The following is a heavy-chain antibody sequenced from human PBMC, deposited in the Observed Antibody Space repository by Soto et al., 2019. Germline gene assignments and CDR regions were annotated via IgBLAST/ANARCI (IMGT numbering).Heavy chain of an antibody. J-gene: IGHJ4*02. CDR2: IYYSGSS. D-gene: IGHD3-10*01. CDR3: ARDSDYYSSGSFDY. CDR1: GYSISSGYY. Sequence: SETLSLTCAASGYSISSGYYWGWLRQRPGKGLEWIGNIYYSGSSYNNPSLESRVTISVNTSKNQFSLNLRSVTAADTAVYYCARDSDYYSSGSFDYWGQGTLVTVSS. V-gene: IGHV4-38-2*02.